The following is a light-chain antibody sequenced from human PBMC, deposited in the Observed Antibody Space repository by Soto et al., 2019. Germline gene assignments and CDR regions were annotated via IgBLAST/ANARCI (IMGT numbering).Light chain of an antibody. J-gene: IGKJ1*01. CDR2: AAY. V-gene: IGKV1D-8*03. CDR1: QGISSY. CDR3: QQSYSTPWT. Sequence: VLWLPKSPSLLFASTGHKVTISRWMSQGISSYLAWYQQKPGKAPELLIYAAYTLQSGVPSRFSGSGSGTHFTLTINSLEPEDFATYYCQQSYSTPWTFGQGTK.